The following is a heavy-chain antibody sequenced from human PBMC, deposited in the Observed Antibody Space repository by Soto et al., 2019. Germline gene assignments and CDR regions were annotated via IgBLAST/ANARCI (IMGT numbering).Heavy chain of an antibody. V-gene: IGHV4-59*01. CDR3: ARDSLDSSSWYYFDY. Sequence: PSETLSLTCTVSGGSISSYYWSWIRQPPGKGLEWIGYIYYSGSTNYNPSLKSRVTISVDTSKNQFSLKLSSVTAADTAVYYCARDSLDSSSWYYFDYWGQGTLVTVSS. CDR1: GGSISSYY. D-gene: IGHD6-13*01. CDR2: IYYSGST. J-gene: IGHJ4*02.